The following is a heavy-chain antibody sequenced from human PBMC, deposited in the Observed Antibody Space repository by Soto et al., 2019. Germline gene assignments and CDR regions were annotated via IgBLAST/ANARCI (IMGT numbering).Heavy chain of an antibody. CDR1: GGSISSSSYY. V-gene: IGHV4-39*01. D-gene: IGHD1-7*01. Sequence: QLQLQESGPGLVKPSETLSLTCTVSGGSISSSSYYWGWIRQPPGKGLEWIGSIYYSGSTYYNPSLKSRVTISVDTSKNQFSLKLSSVTAADTAVYYCARIRPELNWNWQFDYWGQGTLVTVSS. CDR2: IYYSGST. J-gene: IGHJ4*02. CDR3: ARIRPELNWNWQFDY.